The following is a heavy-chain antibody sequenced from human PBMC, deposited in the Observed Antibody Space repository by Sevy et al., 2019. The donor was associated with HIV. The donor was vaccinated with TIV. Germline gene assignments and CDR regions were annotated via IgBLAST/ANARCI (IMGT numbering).Heavy chain of an antibody. D-gene: IGHD3-3*01. V-gene: IGHV3-7*01. J-gene: IGHJ6*02. CDR3: ARHVGGGYDFWSGYPYYYYYGMDV. Sequence: WGSLRLSCAASGFTFSSYWMSWVRQAPGKGLEWVANIKQDGSEKYYVDSVKGRFTISRDNAKNSLYLQMNSLRAEDTAVYYCARHVGGGYDFWSGYPYYYYYGMDVWGQGTTVTVSS. CDR2: IKQDGSEK. CDR1: GFTFSSYW.